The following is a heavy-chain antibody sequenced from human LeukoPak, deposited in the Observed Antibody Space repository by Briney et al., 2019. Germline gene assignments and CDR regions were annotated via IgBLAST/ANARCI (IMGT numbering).Heavy chain of an antibody. V-gene: IGHV3-48*04. Sequence: GGSLRLSCAASGFTFSSYSMNWVRQAPGKGLEWVSFITGSSSIIHYADSVKGRFTISRDNAKNSLHLQMNSLRAEDTAVYYCARDFKARGYENDYWGQGTQVTVSS. CDR1: GFTFSSYS. CDR3: ARDFKARGYENDY. D-gene: IGHD5-12*01. J-gene: IGHJ4*02. CDR2: ITGSSSII.